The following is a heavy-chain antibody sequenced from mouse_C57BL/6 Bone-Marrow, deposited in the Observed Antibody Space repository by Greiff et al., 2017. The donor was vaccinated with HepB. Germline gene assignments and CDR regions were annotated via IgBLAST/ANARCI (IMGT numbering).Heavy chain of an antibody. CDR1: GYTFTSYW. V-gene: IGHV1-55*01. J-gene: IGHJ2*01. CDR2: IYPGSGST. Sequence: QVQLQQPGAELVKPGASVKMSCKASGYTFTSYWITWVKQRPGQGLEWIGDIYPGSGSTNYTEKFKSKATLTVDTSSSTAYMQLSSLTSEDSAVYDWARYSLPITTVVLDYWGQGTTLTVSS. D-gene: IGHD1-1*01. CDR3: ARYSLPITTVVLDY.